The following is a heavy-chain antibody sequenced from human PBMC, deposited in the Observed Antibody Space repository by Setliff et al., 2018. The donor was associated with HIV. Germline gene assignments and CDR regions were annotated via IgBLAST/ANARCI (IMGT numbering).Heavy chain of an antibody. V-gene: IGHV4-39*07. D-gene: IGHD1-20*01. CDR1: GGSISSSIYY. CDR3: ARLITRGAACPLGGDAFDI. Sequence: SETLSLTCTVSGGSISSSIYYWGWIRQPPGKGLEWIGFIYYSGSTYYYGGSTYYNPSLKSRVTISVDTSKKQFSLKLSSVTAADTAVYYCARLITRGAACPLGGDAFDIWGQGTMVTVSS. J-gene: IGHJ3*02. CDR2: IYYSGST.